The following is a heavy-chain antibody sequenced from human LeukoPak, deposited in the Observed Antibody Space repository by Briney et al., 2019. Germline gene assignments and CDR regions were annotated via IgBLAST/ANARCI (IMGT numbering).Heavy chain of an antibody. CDR1: GYTFTSYG. V-gene: IGHV1-18*01. CDR2: ISAYNGNT. J-gene: IGHJ6*02. D-gene: IGHD1-26*01. Sequence: ASVKVSCKASGYTFTSYGISWVRQAPGQGLEWMGWISAYNGNTNYAQKLQGRVTMTTDTSTSTAYMELRSLRSDDTAVYYCAREWELPYSYYYGMDVWGQGTTVTVSS. CDR3: AREWELPYSYYYGMDV.